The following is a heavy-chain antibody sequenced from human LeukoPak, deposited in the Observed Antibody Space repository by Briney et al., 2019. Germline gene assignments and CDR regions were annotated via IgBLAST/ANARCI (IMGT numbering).Heavy chain of an antibody. CDR2: ISAYNGNT. Sequence: ASVKVSCKASGYTFTSYGISWVRQAPGQGLEWMGWISAYNGNTNYAQKLQGRVTMTTDTSTSTAYMELRSLRSDDTAVYYCARDPAASSVTYYFDYWGQGTLVTVSS. D-gene: IGHD4-23*01. V-gene: IGHV1-18*01. J-gene: IGHJ4*02. CDR1: GYTFTSYG. CDR3: ARDPAASSVTYYFDY.